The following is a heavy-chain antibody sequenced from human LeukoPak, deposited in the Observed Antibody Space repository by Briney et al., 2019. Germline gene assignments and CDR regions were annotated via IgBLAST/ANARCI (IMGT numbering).Heavy chain of an antibody. Sequence: GGSLRLSCAASGFTFKTYWMSWVRQAPGKGLEWVANIKPDGSEKYYVDSVKGRFTISIDNSKTSLSLQMDSLRAEDTAVYYCARESIENEAFDIWGQGTMVTVSS. D-gene: IGHD1-1*01. CDR1: GFTFKTYW. V-gene: IGHV3-7*01. CDR3: ARESIENEAFDI. J-gene: IGHJ3*02. CDR2: IKPDGSEK.